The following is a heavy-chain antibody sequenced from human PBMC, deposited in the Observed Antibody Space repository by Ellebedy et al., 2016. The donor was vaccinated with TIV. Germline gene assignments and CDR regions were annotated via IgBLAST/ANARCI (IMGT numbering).Heavy chain of an antibody. CDR1: GFTFSIYA. J-gene: IGHJ4*02. V-gene: IGHV3-23*01. CDR2: ISGSGGNT. D-gene: IGHD2-8*01. Sequence: GESLKISCAASGFTFSIYAMSWVRQAPGKGLEWVSAISGSGGNTYYADSVKGRFTISRDNSKNTLYLQMNSLRAEDTAVYYCAKGRRMVYATGGLDSWGQGTLVTVSS. CDR3: AKGRRMVYATGGLDS.